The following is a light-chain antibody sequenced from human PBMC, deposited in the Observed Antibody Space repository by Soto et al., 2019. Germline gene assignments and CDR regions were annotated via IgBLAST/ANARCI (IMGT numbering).Light chain of an antibody. J-gene: IGKJ1*01. CDR1: QDISNY. V-gene: IGKV1-39*01. Sequence: DIQMTQSPSSLSASVGNRVTITCRASQDISNYLNWYQHRLGRAPKLLIYDATRLQSGVSSRFSGSGSGTDYTLTISSLQPEDFATYYSQQSYVTPRTFGPGTRVDIK. CDR3: QQSYVTPRT. CDR2: DAT.